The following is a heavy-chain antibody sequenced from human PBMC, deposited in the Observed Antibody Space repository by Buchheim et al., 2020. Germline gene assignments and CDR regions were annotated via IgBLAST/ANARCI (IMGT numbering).Heavy chain of an antibody. CDR3: ARDTIFGVVTTTIEYYYYGMDV. D-gene: IGHD3-3*01. CDR1: GFTLSSYE. V-gene: IGHV3-48*03. Sequence: EVQLVESGGGLVQPGGSLRLSCAASGFTLSSYEMNWVRQAPGKGLEWVSYISSSGSTIYYADSVKGRFTISRDNAKNSLYLQMNSLRAEDTAVYYCARDTIFGVVTTTIEYYYYGMDVWGQGTT. CDR2: ISSSGSTI. J-gene: IGHJ6*02.